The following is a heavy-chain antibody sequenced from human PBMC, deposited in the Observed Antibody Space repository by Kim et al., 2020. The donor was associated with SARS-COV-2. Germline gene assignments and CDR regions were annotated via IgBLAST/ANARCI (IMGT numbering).Heavy chain of an antibody. V-gene: IGHV3-74*01. CDR3: ARDRRVDYYDSSGYYYVHYYGMDV. Sequence: GGSLRLSCAASGFTFSSYWMHWVRQAPGKGLVWVSRINSDGSSTSYADSVKGRFTISRDNAKNTLYLQMNSLRAEDTAVYYCARDRRVDYYDSSGYYYVHYYGMDVWGQGTTVTVSS. CDR2: INSDGSST. D-gene: IGHD3-22*01. J-gene: IGHJ6*02. CDR1: GFTFSSYW.